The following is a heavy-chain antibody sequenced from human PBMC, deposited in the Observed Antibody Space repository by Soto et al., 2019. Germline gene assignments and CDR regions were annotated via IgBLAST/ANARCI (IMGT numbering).Heavy chain of an antibody. V-gene: IGHV1-69*01. D-gene: IGHD2-2*01. CDR2: IIPIPGTA. J-gene: IGHJ6*02. CDR1: GGTFGSYA. CDR3: ARSQGSSTSLEIYYYYYYGMDV. Sequence: QVQLVQSGAEVKKPGSSVKVSCKASGGTFGSYAISWVRQAPGQGLEWMGGIIPIPGTANYAQQFQGRVTIAADESTSTAYMELSSLRYEDTAVYYCARSQGSSTSLEIYYYYYYGMDVWGQGTTVTVSS.